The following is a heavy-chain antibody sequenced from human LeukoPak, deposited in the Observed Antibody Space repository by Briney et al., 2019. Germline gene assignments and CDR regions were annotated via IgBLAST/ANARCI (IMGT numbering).Heavy chain of an antibody. CDR3: ARTRGRYDSSGPHDAFDI. J-gene: IGHJ3*02. CDR2: IYSGGST. D-gene: IGHD3-22*01. CDR1: GFTVSSNY. V-gene: IGHV3-66*01. Sequence: GGSLRLSCAASGFTVSSNYMSWVRQAPGKGLEWVSVIYSGGSTYYADSVKGRFTISRDNAKNSLYLQMNSLRAEDTAVYYCARTRGRYDSSGPHDAFDIWGQGTMVTVSS.